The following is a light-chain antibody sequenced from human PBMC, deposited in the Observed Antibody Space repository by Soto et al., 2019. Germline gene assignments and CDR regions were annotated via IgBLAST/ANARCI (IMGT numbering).Light chain of an antibody. CDR2: GAS. CDR3: QEDGSSPWT. Sequence: EIVLTQSPGTLSLSPGERATLSCRASQSVSSSYLAWYQQKPGQAPRLLIYGASSRATGIPDRFSGSGSGTCFTLTISRLEPEDFAVYYCQEDGSSPWTFGQWTKVDI. CDR1: QSVSSSY. V-gene: IGKV3-20*01. J-gene: IGKJ1*01.